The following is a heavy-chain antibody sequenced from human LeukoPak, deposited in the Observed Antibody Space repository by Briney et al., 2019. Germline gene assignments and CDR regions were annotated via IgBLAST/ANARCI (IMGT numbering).Heavy chain of an antibody. J-gene: IGHJ4*02. V-gene: IGHV3-7*01. CDR2: IKQDGSEK. CDR3: AREAPGGDWFDY. D-gene: IGHD3-10*01. CDR1: GFTISSYG. Sequence: GGSLRLSCAASGFTISSYGMHWVRQAPGKGLEWVANIKQDGSEKYYVDSVKGRFTISRDNAKNSLYLQMNSLRAEDTAVYYCAREAPGGDWFDYWGQGTLVTVSS.